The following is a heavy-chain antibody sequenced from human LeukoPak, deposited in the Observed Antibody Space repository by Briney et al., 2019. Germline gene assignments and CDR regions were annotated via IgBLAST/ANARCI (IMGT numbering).Heavy chain of an antibody. CDR3: ARGVGYSFGTGDY. D-gene: IGHD5-18*01. J-gene: IGHJ4*02. CDR2: IWYDGSNE. Sequence: GRSLRLSCAASGFTFSNSGIHWVRQAPGKGLEWVALIWYDGSNEYYADSVKGRFTISRDDSKNTLYLQMTSLRAEDTAIYYCARGVGYSFGTGDYWGQGTLVTVSS. CDR1: GFTFSNSG. V-gene: IGHV3-33*01.